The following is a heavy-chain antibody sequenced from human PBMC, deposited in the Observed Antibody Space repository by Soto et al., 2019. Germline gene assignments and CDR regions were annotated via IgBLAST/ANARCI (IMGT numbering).Heavy chain of an antibody. Sequence: GGSLRLSCAASGFTFSDSYMSWIRQAPGKGLEWISYITFSGNTVYYADSLKGRFTISRDNAKNSLYLQMNRLRAEDTAVYYCARVSWREKYGMDVWGQGTTVTSP. CDR3: ARVSWREKYGMDV. CDR1: GFTFSDSY. V-gene: IGHV3-11*01. CDR2: ITFSGNTV. J-gene: IGHJ6*02.